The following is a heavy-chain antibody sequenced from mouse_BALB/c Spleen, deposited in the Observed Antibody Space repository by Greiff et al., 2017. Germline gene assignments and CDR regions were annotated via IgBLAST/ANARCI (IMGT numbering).Heavy chain of an antibody. V-gene: IGHV1S29*02. CDR2: IYPYNGGT. CDR1: GYTFTDYN. J-gene: IGHJ4*01. Sequence: VQLQQSGPELVKPGASVKISCKASGYTFTDYNMHWVKQSHGKSLEWIGYIYPYNGGTGYNQKFKSKATLTVDNSSSTAYMELRSLTSEDSAVYYCARRRYSFYAMDYWGQGTSVTVSS. CDR3: ARRRYSFYAMDY.